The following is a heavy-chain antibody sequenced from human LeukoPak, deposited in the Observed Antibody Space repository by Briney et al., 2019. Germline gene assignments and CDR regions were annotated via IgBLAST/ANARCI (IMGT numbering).Heavy chain of an antibody. CDR2: FDPEDGET. Sequence: ASVKVSCKVSGYTLTELSMHWVRQAPGKGLEWMGGFDPEDGETIYARKFQGRVTMTEDTSTDTAYMELSSLRSEDTAVYYCAICSGGSCYQFDYWGQGTLVTVSS. CDR3: AICSGGSCYQFDY. J-gene: IGHJ4*02. D-gene: IGHD2-15*01. V-gene: IGHV1-24*01. CDR1: GYTLTELS.